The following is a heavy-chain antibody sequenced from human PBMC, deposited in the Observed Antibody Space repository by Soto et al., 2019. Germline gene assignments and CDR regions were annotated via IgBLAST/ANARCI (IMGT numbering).Heavy chain of an antibody. J-gene: IGHJ4*01. CDR3: ARTSYDSSCYSYFGY. D-gene: IGHD3-22*01. CDR2: IYHSGST. V-gene: IGHV4-4*02. CDR1: GGSISSSNW. Sequence: SETLSLTCAVSGGSISSSNWWSWVRQPPGKGLEWIGEIYHSGSTNYNPSLKSRVTISVDKSKNQFSLKLSSVTAADTAVYYCARTSYDSSCYSYFGYWRHGTLFTASS.